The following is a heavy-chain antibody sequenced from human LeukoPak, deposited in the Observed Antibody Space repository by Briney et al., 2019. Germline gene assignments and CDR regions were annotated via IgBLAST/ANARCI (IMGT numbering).Heavy chain of an antibody. CDR2: IKQDGSEK. CDR1: GFTFSSYW. Sequence: SGGSLRLSCAASGFTFSSYWMSWVRQAPGKGLEWVANIKQDGSEKYYVDSVKGRFTISRDNAKNSLYLQMNSLRAEDTAVYYCARVIRVLVVPAALPDYWGQGTPVTVSS. V-gene: IGHV3-7*05. D-gene: IGHD2-2*01. J-gene: IGHJ4*02. CDR3: ARVIRVLVVPAALPDY.